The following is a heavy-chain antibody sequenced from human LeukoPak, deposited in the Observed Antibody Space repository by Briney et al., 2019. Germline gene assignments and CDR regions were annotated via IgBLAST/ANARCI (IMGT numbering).Heavy chain of an antibody. Sequence: GGSLRLSCAASGFTFSSYSMNWVRQAPGKGLEWVSSIIGNSSYIYYADSVKGRFTISRDNAKNSLYLQMNSLRAEDTAVYYCARDRAGYYDFWSGYSQGYYFDYWGQGTLVTASS. CDR1: GFTFSSYS. CDR2: IIGNSSYI. V-gene: IGHV3-21*01. J-gene: IGHJ4*02. CDR3: ARDRAGYYDFWSGYSQGYYFDY. D-gene: IGHD3-3*01.